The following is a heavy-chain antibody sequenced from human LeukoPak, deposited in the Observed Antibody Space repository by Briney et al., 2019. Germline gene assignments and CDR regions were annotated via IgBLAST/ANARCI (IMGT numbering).Heavy chain of an antibody. CDR3: AMEPLRYYYGSGSLSWFDP. Sequence: ASVKVSCKASGYTFTSYYMHWVRQAPGQGLEWMGIINPSGGSTNYAQKFQGRVTITADKSTSTAYMELSSLRSEDTAVYYCAMEPLRYYYGSGSLSWFDPWGQGTLVTVSS. CDR1: GYTFTSYY. V-gene: IGHV1-46*01. J-gene: IGHJ5*02. D-gene: IGHD3-10*01. CDR2: INPSGGST.